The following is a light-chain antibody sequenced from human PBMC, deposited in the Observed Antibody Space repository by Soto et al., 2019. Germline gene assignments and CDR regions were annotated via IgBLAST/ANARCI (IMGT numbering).Light chain of an antibody. CDR3: TAWDDTLNGPGVV. J-gene: IGLJ2*01. CDR1: TSNIGSNS. V-gene: IGLV1-44*01. Sequence: QSVLTQPPSASGTPGQRVTISCSGRTSNIGSNSVNWYQQLPGTAPRLLIYNNDQRPSGVPDRFSGSKSGTAASLAISGLQSDDEADYFCTAWDDTLNGPGVVFGGGTKLTV. CDR2: NND.